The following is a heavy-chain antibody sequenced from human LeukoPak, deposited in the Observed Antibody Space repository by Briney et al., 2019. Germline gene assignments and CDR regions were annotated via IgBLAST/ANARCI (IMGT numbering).Heavy chain of an antibody. CDR3: ARGGSLRLFDY. J-gene: IGHJ4*02. Sequence: GGSLRLSCAASGFTVSSNYMSWVRQAPGKGLEWVSLIYSGGSTYYADSVKGRFTISRDNPKNTLYLQMNSLRAEDTAVYYCARGGSLRLFDYWGQGTLVTVSS. D-gene: IGHD6-13*01. CDR1: GFTVSSNY. V-gene: IGHV3-53*01. CDR2: IYSGGST.